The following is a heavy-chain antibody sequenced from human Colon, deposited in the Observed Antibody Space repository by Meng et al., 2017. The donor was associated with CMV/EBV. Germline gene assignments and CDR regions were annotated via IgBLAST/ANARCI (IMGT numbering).Heavy chain of an antibody. J-gene: IGHJ4*02. V-gene: IGHV3-23*01. CDR2: ISASGDNT. D-gene: IGHD3-10*01. Sequence: SGLSFKNCGVSWLLQARGEGVEGVSAISASGDNTYYADSVKGRFIISKDNSNNPLWLQMSSLSAEDRAVYYCAKYSGSGSRQGLVDYWGKGTLVTVSS. CDR3: AKYSGSGSRQGLVDY. CDR1: GLSFKNCG.